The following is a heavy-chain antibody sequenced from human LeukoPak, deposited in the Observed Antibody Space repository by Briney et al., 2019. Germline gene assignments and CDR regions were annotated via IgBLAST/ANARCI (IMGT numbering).Heavy chain of an antibody. CDR1: GYTFTSYD. J-gene: IGHJ6*03. D-gene: IGHD3-3*01. CDR3: ARGSRVSENFWSGYPYYYYYYMDV. CDR2: MNPNSGNT. Sequence: ASVKVSCKASGYTFTSYDINWVRQATGQGLEWMGWMNPNSGNTGYAQKFQGRVTMTRNTSISTAYMELSSLRSEDTAVYYCARGSRVSENFWSGYPYYYYYYMDVWGKGTTVTVSS. V-gene: IGHV1-8*01.